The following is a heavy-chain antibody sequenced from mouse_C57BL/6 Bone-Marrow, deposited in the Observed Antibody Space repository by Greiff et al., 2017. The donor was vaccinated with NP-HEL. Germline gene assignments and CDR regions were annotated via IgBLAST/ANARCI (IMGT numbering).Heavy chain of an antibody. CDR1: GYTFTSYG. Sequence: VQRVESGAELARPGASVKLSCKASGYTFTSYGISWVKQRTGQGLEWIGEIYPRSGNTYYNEKFKGKATLTADKSSSTAYMELRRLPSEDSAVYFCARDFPFAYWGQGTLVTVSA. J-gene: IGHJ3*01. V-gene: IGHV1-81*01. CDR2: IYPRSGNT. CDR3: ARDFPFAY.